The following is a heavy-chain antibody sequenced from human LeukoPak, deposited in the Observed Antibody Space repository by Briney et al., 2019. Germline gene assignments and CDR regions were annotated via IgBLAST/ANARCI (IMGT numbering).Heavy chain of an antibody. J-gene: IGHJ4*02. CDR2: SSSSSSYI. Sequence: GGSLRLSCAASGFTFSSYSMNWVRQAPGKGLEWVSSSSSSSSYIYYADSVKGRFTISRDNAKNSLYLQMNSLRAEDTAVYYCARVSSGYSSGWSMGYWGQGTLVTVSS. CDR1: GFTFSSYS. D-gene: IGHD6-19*01. CDR3: ARVSSGYSSGWSMGY. V-gene: IGHV3-21*01.